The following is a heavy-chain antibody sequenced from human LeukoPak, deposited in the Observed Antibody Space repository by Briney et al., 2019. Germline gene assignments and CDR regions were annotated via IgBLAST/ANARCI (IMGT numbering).Heavy chain of an antibody. D-gene: IGHD3-3*01. Sequence: SVKVSCKASGGTFSSYAISWVRQAPGQGLEWMGRIIPILGIANYAQKFQGRVTLTADKSTSTAYMELSSLRSGDTAVYYCASRHYDFWSGYYSSGDYWGQGTLVTVSS. CDR2: IIPILGIA. CDR3: ASRHYDFWSGYYSSGDY. J-gene: IGHJ4*02. V-gene: IGHV1-69*04. CDR1: GGTFSSYA.